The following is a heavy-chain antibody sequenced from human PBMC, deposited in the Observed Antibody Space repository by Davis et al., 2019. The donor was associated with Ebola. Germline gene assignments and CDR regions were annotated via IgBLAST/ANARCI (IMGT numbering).Heavy chain of an antibody. CDR1: GGSISSSSYY. D-gene: IGHD2-15*01. V-gene: IGHV4-39*01. Sequence: MPSETLSLTCTVPGGSISSSSYYWGWIRQPPGKGLEWIGSIYYSGSTNYNPSLKSRVTISVDTSKNQFSLKLSSVTAADTAVYYCARHPGYCSGGSCYSAYWFDPWGQGTLVTVSS. CDR2: IYYSGST. CDR3: ARHPGYCSGGSCYSAYWFDP. J-gene: IGHJ5*02.